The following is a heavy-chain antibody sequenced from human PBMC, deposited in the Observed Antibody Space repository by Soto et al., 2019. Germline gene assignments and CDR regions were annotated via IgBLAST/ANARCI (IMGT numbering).Heavy chain of an antibody. Sequence: ASVKASCKASGYTFTNYVIHWVRQAPGQGLEWMGWISPLKGNTKYAQKVQGRVSVTTDTSTNTVYMELSGLRYDDTALYYCARSGEHPFDFWGQGTLVTVSS. CDR3: ARSGEHPFDF. D-gene: IGHD6-25*01. J-gene: IGHJ4*02. V-gene: IGHV1-18*01. CDR1: GYTFTNYV. CDR2: ISPLKGNT.